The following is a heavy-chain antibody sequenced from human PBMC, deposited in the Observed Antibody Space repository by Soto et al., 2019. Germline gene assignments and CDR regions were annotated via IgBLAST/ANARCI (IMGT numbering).Heavy chain of an antibody. Sequence: SETLSRTGAVSGYSISSGYYWGWIRQPPGKGLEWIGSIYHSGSTYYNPSLKSRVTISVDTSKNQFSLKLSSVTAADTAVYYCXREDGYNSSPTSNWFDPWGQGTLVTVSS. CDR1: GYSISSGYY. D-gene: IGHD5-12*01. V-gene: IGHV4-38-2*02. J-gene: IGHJ5*02. CDR3: XREDGYNSSPTSNWFDP. CDR2: IYHSGST.